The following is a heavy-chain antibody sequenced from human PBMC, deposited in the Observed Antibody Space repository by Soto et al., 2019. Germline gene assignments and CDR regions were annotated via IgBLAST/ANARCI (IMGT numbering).Heavy chain of an antibody. CDR3: ARPLQSTYYYYYGMDV. D-gene: IGHD4-4*01. J-gene: IGHJ6*02. V-gene: IGHV1-69*13. CDR1: GSTFSSYA. Sequence: SVKVSCKASGSTFSSYAISWVRQAPGQGLEWMRGIIPIFDTANYTQKFKGRVTITADESTSTAYMELSSLTSEDTAVYYCARPLQSTYYYYYGMDVWGQGTTVTV. CDR2: IIPIFDTA.